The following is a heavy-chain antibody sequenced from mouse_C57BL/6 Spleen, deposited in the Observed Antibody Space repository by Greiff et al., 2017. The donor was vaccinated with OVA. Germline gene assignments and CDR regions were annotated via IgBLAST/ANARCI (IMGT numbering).Heavy chain of an antibody. CDR3: SGGSTRVTTGDWYFDV. Sequence: VHVKQSGAELVKPGASVKLSCTASGFNIKDYYMHWVKQRTEQGLEWIGRIDPEDGETKYAPKFQGKDTITTDTSSNTAYLQLSSLTSDDAAVYYCSGGSTRVTTGDWYFDVWGTGTTVTVSS. CDR1: GFNIKDYY. V-gene: IGHV14-2*01. D-gene: IGHD2-2*01. CDR2: IDPEDGET. J-gene: IGHJ1*03.